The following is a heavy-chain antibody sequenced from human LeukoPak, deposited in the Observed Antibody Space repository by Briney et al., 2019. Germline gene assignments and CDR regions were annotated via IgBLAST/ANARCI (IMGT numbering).Heavy chain of an antibody. V-gene: IGHV3-7*01. D-gene: IGHD6-19*01. CDR2: IKQDGSEK. CDR3: AREKGSGWYDY. CDR1: GFSFDAYT. J-gene: IGHJ4*02. Sequence: GGSLRLSCAASGFSFDAYTMHWVRQAPGKGLEWVANIKQDGSEKYYVDSVKVRFTISRDNAKISLYLQMYSLRAEDTAVYYCAREKGSGWYDYWGQGTLASVSS.